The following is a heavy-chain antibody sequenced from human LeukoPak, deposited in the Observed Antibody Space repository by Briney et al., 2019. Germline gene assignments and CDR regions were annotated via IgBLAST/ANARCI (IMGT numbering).Heavy chain of an antibody. CDR1: GYSISGGYY. CDR2: MFQSVST. D-gene: IGHD6-19*01. Sequence: SETLSLTCTVSGYSISGGYYWGWIRQPPGKGLEWIGTMFQSVSTYYNPSLKSRVTTSVDTSKNQFSLKLSSVTAADTAVYYCARNNSNGFDFWSQVTLVTVSS. CDR3: ARNNSNGFDF. J-gene: IGHJ4*02. V-gene: IGHV4-38-2*02.